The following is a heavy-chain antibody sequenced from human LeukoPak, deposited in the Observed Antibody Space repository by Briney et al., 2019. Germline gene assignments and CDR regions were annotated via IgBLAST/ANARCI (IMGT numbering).Heavy chain of an antibody. Sequence: PGGSLRLSCAASGFTFSSYAMRWVRQSLGKGLEWASAISGSGGSTYYADSVKGRFTISRDNSKNTLYLQMNSLRAEDTAVYYCAKDGKYYDFWSGYYSRSYYYYMDVWGKGTTVTVSS. CDR2: ISGSGGST. J-gene: IGHJ6*03. CDR3: AKDGKYYDFWSGYYSRSYYYYMDV. D-gene: IGHD3-3*01. V-gene: IGHV3-23*01. CDR1: GFTFSSYA.